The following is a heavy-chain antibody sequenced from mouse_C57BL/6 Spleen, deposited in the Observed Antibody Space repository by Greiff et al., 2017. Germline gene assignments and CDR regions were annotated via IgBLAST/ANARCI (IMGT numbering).Heavy chain of an antibody. CDR1: GYTFTSYW. D-gene: IGHD2-4*01. Sequence: QVQLQQPGAELVKPGASVKLSCKASGYTFTSYWMHWVKQRPGQGLEWIGMIHPNSGSTNYNEKFKSKATLTVDKSSSTAYMQLSSLTSEDSAVDYCAFDYDPYYAMDYGGQGTSVTVSS. CDR2: IHPNSGST. V-gene: IGHV1-64*01. CDR3: AFDYDPYYAMDY. J-gene: IGHJ4*01.